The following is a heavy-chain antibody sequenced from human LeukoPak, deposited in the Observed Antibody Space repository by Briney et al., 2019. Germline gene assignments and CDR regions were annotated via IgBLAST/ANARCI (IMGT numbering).Heavy chain of an antibody. CDR2: IYYSGST. CDR3: ARMRDPYLRYYYMDV. Sequence: SETLSLTCTVSGGSISSSSYYWGWIRQPPGKGLEWIGSIYYSGSTYYNPSLKSRVTMSVDTSKNQFSLKLSSVTAADTAVYYCARMRDPYLRYYYMDVWGKGTTVTVSS. CDR1: GGSISSSSYY. V-gene: IGHV4-39*07. D-gene: IGHD3-10*01. J-gene: IGHJ6*03.